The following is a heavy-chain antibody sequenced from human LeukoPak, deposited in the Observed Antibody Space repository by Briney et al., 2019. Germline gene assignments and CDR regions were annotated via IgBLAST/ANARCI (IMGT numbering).Heavy chain of an antibody. CDR2: ISGSGGST. CDR1: GFTFRSYA. J-gene: IGHJ4*02. V-gene: IGHV3-23*01. Sequence: GGSLRLSCAASGFTFRSYAMSWVRQAPGKGLEWVSAISGSGGSTDYADSVKGRSTISRDNSKNTLYMQMNSLRAEDTAVYYCASYDSSGYYHYFDYWGQGTLVTVSS. D-gene: IGHD3-22*01. CDR3: ASYDSSGYYHYFDY.